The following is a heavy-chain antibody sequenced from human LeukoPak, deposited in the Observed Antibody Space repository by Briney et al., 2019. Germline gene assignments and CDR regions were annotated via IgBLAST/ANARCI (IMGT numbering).Heavy chain of an antibody. D-gene: IGHD3-22*01. CDR1: GFSFSVYW. J-gene: IGHJ5*02. V-gene: IGHV3-74*01. CDR3: ARVWDSSGYYYPPWFDP. Sequence: PGGSLRLSCAASGFSFSVYWMHWVRQAPGKGPVWVSRIKTDGSITDYADFVKGRFTISRDNSKNTLYLQMNRLRAEDTAVYYCARVWDSSGYYYPPWFDPWGQGTLVTVSS. CDR2: IKTDGSIT.